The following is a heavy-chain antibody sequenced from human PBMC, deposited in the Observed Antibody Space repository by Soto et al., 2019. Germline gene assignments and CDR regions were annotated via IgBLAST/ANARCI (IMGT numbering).Heavy chain of an antibody. J-gene: IGHJ6*02. CDR1: GFTVSSNY. CDR2: IYSGGST. CDR3: ASNIVVVPAPHLYGMDV. V-gene: IGHV3-66*01. D-gene: IGHD2-2*01. Sequence: PGGSLRLSCAASGFTVSSNYMSWVRQAPGKGLEWVSVIYSGGSTYYADSVKGRFTISRDNSKNTLYLQMNSLRAEDTAVYYCASNIVVVPAPHLYGMDVWGQGTTVTVSS.